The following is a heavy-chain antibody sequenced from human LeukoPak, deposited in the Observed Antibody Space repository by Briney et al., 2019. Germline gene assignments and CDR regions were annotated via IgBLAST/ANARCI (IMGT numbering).Heavy chain of an antibody. J-gene: IGHJ3*02. CDR1: GYTFTGYY. CDR3: ARGPRITIFAVVMANDAFDI. CDR2: INPNSGGT. V-gene: IGHV1-2*02. Sequence: VASVKVSCEASGYTFTGYYMHWVRQAPGQGLEWMGWINPNSGGTNYAQKFQGRVTMTRDTSISTAYMELSRLRFDDTVVYYCARGPRITIFAVVMANDAFDIWGQGTMVTVSS. D-gene: IGHD3-3*01.